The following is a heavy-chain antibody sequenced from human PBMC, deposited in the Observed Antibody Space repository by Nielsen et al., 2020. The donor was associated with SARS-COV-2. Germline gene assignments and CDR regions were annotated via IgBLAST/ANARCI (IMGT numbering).Heavy chain of an antibody. D-gene: IGHD6-13*01. V-gene: IGHV3-9*01. CDR2: ISWNSGFI. CDR3: VKDHIIVAAGSGAFDS. J-gene: IGHJ3*01. Sequence: SLKISCAASGFIFDDHSMHWVRQAPGKGLEWVSGISWNSGFIGYADSVKGRFTISRDNAENSVYLQMNSLRPEDTAFYYCVKDHIIVAAGSGAFDSLGQGTMVSVSS. CDR1: GFIFDDHS.